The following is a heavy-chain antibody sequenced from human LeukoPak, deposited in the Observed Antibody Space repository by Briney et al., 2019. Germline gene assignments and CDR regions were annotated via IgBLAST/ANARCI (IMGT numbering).Heavy chain of an antibody. D-gene: IGHD6-6*01. CDR1: GFTFNTFG. CDR2: ISYDGTDK. Sequence: GGSLRLSCAASGFTFNTFGMHWVRQAPGKGLEWVAVISYDGTDKYYADSLKGRFTISRDNSKNTLYLQMNSLRAEDTAVYYCARDSSIAARYFDYWGQGTLVTVSS. J-gene: IGHJ4*02. V-gene: IGHV3-30*03. CDR3: ARDSSIAARYFDY.